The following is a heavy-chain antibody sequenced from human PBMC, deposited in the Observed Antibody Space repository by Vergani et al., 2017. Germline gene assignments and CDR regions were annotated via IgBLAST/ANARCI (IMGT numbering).Heavy chain of an antibody. D-gene: IGHD6-13*01. J-gene: IGHJ5*02. CDR3: AKGGGGLGTGWLDP. Sequence: EVQLLESGGGLVQPGGSLRLSCAASGFTFSSYAMSWVRQAPGKGLEWVSAISGSGGSTYYADSVKGRCTISRGNSKNTLYLQMNSLRAEDTAVYYCAKGGGGLGTGWLDPWGQGTLVTVSS. CDR1: GFTFSSYA. CDR2: ISGSGGST. V-gene: IGHV3-23*01.